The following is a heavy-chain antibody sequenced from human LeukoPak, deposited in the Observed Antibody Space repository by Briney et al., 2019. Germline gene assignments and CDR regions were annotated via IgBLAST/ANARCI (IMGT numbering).Heavy chain of an antibody. Sequence: SETLSLTCTVSGGSISSYYWSWIRQPAGKGLEWIGRIYTSGSTNYNPSLKSRVTMSVDTSKNQFSLKLSSVTAADTAVYYCARSQSSGSSYYVDVWGKGTTVTVSS. J-gene: IGHJ6*03. CDR1: GGSISSYY. CDR3: ARSQSSGSSYYVDV. D-gene: IGHD3-22*01. CDR2: IYTSGST. V-gene: IGHV4-4*07.